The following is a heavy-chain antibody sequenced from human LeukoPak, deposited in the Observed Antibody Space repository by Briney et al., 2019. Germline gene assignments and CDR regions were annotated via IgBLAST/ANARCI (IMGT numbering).Heavy chain of an antibody. CDR1: GFTFSSYA. CDR3: AKDFYGDYQSDY. Sequence: GGSLRLSCAVSGFTFSSYAMSWVRQAPGKGLEWVSTINSGGDNTYYADSVKGRFTISRDNSKSTLYLQMNSLRAEDTAVYYCAKDFYGDYQSDYWGQGTLVTVSS. CDR2: INSGGDNT. J-gene: IGHJ4*02. D-gene: IGHD4-17*01. V-gene: IGHV3-23*01.